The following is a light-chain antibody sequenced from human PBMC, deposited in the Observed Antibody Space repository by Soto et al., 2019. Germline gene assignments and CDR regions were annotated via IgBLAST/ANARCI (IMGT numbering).Light chain of an antibody. V-gene: IGKV3-20*01. CDR2: GAS. CDR3: QLYDNSPLYT. J-gene: IGKJ2*01. CDR1: QSVTSSY. Sequence: EIVLTQSPGTLSLSPGERATLSCRASQSVTSSYLAWYQQKPGQAPRLLIYGASRRATGIPDRFSGSGSGTDVSLPISRLEPEDFAVYYCQLYDNSPLYTSGQGTKLEIK.